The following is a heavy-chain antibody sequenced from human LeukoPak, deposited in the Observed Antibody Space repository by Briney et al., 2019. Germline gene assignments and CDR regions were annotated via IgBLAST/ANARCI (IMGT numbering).Heavy chain of an antibody. J-gene: IGHJ4*02. CDR2: IYYSGST. D-gene: IGHD6-25*01. CDR1: GGSISSYY. CDR3: ARSYSNGFFDY. V-gene: IGHV4-59*01. Sequence: PSETLSLTCIVSGGSISSYYWSWIRQPPGKGLEWIGYIYYSGSTNYNPSLKSRVTISVDTSKNQFSLKLISVTSADTAVYYCARSYSNGFFDYWGQGTLVTVSS.